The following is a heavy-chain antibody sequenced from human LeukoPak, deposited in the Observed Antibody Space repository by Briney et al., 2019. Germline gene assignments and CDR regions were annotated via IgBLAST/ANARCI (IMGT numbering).Heavy chain of an antibody. CDR3: ARDLVVATGVDYYYYMDV. D-gene: IGHD5-12*01. V-gene: IGHV3-21*01. CDR2: ISSSSYI. J-gene: IGHJ6*03. Sequence: PGGSLRLSCAASGFTFSGYSMNWVRQAPGKGLEWVSSISSSSYIYYADSVKGRFTISRDNAKNSLYLQMNSLRAEDTAVYYCARDLVVATGVDYYYYMDVWGKGTTVTVSS. CDR1: GFTFSGYS.